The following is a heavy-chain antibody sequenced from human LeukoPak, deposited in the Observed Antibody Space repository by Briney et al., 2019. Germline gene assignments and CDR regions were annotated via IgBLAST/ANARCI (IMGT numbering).Heavy chain of an antibody. J-gene: IGHJ4*02. CDR1: GYRFSSSC. CDR3: ARRPTDSPFDY. Sequence: GESLKISCKGSGYRFSSSCIGWVRQMPGKGLEWMGIFYPGDSDTRYSPSFQGQVTISADKSISTAYLQWSSLKASDSDMYYCARRPTDSPFDYWGQGTRVTVSS. CDR2: FYPGDSDT. V-gene: IGHV5-51*01. D-gene: IGHD2-15*01.